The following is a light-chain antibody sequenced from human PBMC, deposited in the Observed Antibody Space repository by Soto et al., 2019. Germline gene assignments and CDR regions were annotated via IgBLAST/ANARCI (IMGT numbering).Light chain of an antibody. CDR3: QQRGT. CDR1: QSVSSN. J-gene: IGKJ3*01. V-gene: IGKV3-11*01. CDR2: GAS. Sequence: AESRARRSMYPGHRVTLSCRASQSVSSNLAWYQQKPGQAPRLLIYGASTRATGIPARFSGSGSGTDFTLTISSLEPEDRAVYYCQQRGTSGPATKVDI.